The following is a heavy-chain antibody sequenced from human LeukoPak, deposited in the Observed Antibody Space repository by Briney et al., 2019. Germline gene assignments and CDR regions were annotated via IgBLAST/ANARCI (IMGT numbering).Heavy chain of an antibody. CDR3: AAELDDDILTGYSQP. J-gene: IGHJ5*02. CDR1: GYTFTSYG. V-gene: IGHV1-18*01. CDR2: ISAYNGNT. D-gene: IGHD3-9*01. Sequence: ASVKLSCKASGYTFTSYGISWVRQAPGQGLEWMGWISAYNGNTNYAQKLQGRVTMTTDTSTSTAYMELRSLRSEDTAVYYCAAELDDDILTGYSQPWGQGTLVTVSS.